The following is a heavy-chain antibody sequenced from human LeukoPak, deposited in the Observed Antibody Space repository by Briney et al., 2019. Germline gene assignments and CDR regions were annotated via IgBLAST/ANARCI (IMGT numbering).Heavy chain of an antibody. CDR2: IYSGGST. CDR3: AVKYYYDSSGYFDFDY. Sequence: PRGSLRLSCAASGFTVSSNYMSWVRQAPGKGLEWVSVIYSGGSTYYADSVKRRFTISRDNSKTTLYLQMNILRAEDTAVYYCAVKYYYDSSGYFDFDYWGQGTLVTVSS. D-gene: IGHD3-22*01. CDR1: GFTVSSNY. V-gene: IGHV3-53*01. J-gene: IGHJ4*02.